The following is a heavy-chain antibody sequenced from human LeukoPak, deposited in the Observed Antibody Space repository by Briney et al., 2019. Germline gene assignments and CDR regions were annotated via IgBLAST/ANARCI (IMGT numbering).Heavy chain of an antibody. CDR1: GGSISSYY. D-gene: IGHD5-18*01. Sequence: PSETLSLTCTVSGGSISSYYWSWIRQPAGKGLEWIGRIYTSGSTNYNPSLKSRVTMSVDTSKNQFSLKLSSVTAADTAVYYCAVGYSYGYRVGMDVWGQGTTVTVSS. CDR3: AVGYSYGYRVGMDV. V-gene: IGHV4-4*07. CDR2: IYTSGST. J-gene: IGHJ6*02.